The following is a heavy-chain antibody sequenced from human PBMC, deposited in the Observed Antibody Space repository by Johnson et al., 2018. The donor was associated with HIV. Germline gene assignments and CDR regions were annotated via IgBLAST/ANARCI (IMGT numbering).Heavy chain of an antibody. D-gene: IGHD2-21*01. CDR3: ARAAYVHIVVVSSFRWAFDI. CDR1: GFTFSSYW. Sequence: VLLVESGGGVVQPGGSLRLSCAASGFTFSSYWMSWVRQAPGKGLEWVANIKQDGSEKYYVDSVKGRFTISRDNSKNTLYLQMNSLRAEDTAVYYCARAAYVHIVVVSSFRWAFDIWGQGTLVTVSS. J-gene: IGHJ3*02. CDR2: IKQDGSEK. V-gene: IGHV3-7*04.